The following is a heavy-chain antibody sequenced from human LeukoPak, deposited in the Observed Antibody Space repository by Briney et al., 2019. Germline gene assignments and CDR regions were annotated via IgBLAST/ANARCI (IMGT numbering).Heavy chain of an antibody. CDR2: IYHSGST. Sequence: PSETLSLTCTVSGGSISSRDYYWTWIRQHPGKGLEWLGFIYHSGSTYYNPSLKSRVTISVDTSKNQFSLKLNPVTAADTAVYYCATTRAHQFDYWGQGTLVTVSS. V-gene: IGHV4-31*03. J-gene: IGHJ4*02. CDR1: GGSISSRDYY. CDR3: ATTRAHQFDY. D-gene: IGHD4-11*01.